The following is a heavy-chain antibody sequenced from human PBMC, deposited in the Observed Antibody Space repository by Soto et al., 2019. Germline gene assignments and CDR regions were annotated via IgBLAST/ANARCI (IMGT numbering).Heavy chain of an antibody. J-gene: IGHJ4*02. CDR3: ARVPGGFCGRECSSAN. CDR2: ISYDGTNK. D-gene: IGHD2-21*01. CDR1: GFIFGSYG. V-gene: IGHV3-30*03. Sequence: GGSLRLSCTASGFIFGSYGMHWVRQAPGKGLEWVALISYDGTNKYYPDSVKGRFTISRDNPRNMLYLEMNSLSAEDTAMYYCARVPGGFCGRECSSANWGQGTQVTVSS.